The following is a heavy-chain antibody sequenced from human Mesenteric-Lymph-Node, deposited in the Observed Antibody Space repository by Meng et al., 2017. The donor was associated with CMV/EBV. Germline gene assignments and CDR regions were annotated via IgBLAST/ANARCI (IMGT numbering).Heavy chain of an antibody. J-gene: IGHJ1*01. D-gene: IGHD1-7*01. V-gene: IGHV3-7*01. CDR3: ARVNWNYGQEKFQH. Sequence: GESLKISCAASGFIFRDYIISWVRQAPGKGLEWVASIKEDGSEKSYVDSVKGRFTISRDNAKNSLYLQMNSLRGEDTAVYYCARVNWNYGQEKFQHWGQGTLVTVSS. CDR1: GFIFRDYI. CDR2: IKEDGSEK.